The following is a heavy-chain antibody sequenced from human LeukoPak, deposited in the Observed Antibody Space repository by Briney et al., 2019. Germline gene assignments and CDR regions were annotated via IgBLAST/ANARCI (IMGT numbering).Heavy chain of an antibody. J-gene: IGHJ5*02. CDR1: GFTFSGYA. CDR2: ISGSGGST. CDR3: AKNGQWLDNWFDP. Sequence: GGSLRLSCAASGFTFSGYAMSWVRQAPGKGLEWVSAISGSGGSTYYADSVKGRFTISRDNSKNTLYLQMNSLRAEDTAVYYCAKNGQWLDNWFDPWGQETLVTVSS. V-gene: IGHV3-23*01. D-gene: IGHD6-19*01.